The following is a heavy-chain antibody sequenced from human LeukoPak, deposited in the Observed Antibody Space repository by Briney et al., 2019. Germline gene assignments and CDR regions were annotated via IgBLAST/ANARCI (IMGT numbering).Heavy chain of an antibody. V-gene: IGHV3-7*04. D-gene: IGHD5-18*01. CDR1: GFTFSDAW. CDR3: ARDRGFSYGIDF. CDR2: IQQDGSEK. Sequence: GGSLRLSCAASGFTFSDAWMSWVRQAPGKGLEWVANIQQDGSEKYYVDSVKGRFTISRDNAKRSLFLQVSSLRGEDTAVYYCARDRGFSYGIDFWGQGTLVTVSS. J-gene: IGHJ4*02.